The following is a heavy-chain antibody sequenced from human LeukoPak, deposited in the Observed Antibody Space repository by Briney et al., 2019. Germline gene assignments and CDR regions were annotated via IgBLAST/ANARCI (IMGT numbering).Heavy chain of an antibody. V-gene: IGHV4-34*01. J-gene: IGHJ6*03. CDR2: INHSGST. CDR3: ARAEPYSSRYYYYYYYMDV. D-gene: IGHD6-13*01. CDR1: GGSFSGYY. Sequence: PSETLSLTCAVYGGSFSGYYWSWIRQPPGKGLEWIGEINHSGSTNYNPSLKSRVTISVDTSKNQFSLKLSSVTAADTAVYYCARAEPYSSRYYYYYYYMDVWGKGTTVTVSS.